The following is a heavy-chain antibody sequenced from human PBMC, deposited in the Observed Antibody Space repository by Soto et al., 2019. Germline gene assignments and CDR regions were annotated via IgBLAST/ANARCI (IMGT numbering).Heavy chain of an antibody. J-gene: IGHJ4*02. CDR3: ARVRYVVVVVAAIDY. CDR1: GFTFSSYS. CDR2: ISSSSSYI. D-gene: IGHD2-15*01. V-gene: IGHV3-21*01. Sequence: GGSLRLSCAASGFTFSSYSMNWVRQAPGKGLEWVSSISSSSSYIYYADSVKGRFTISRDNAKNSLYLQMNSLRAEDTAVYYCARVRYVVVVVAAIDYWGQGTLVTV.